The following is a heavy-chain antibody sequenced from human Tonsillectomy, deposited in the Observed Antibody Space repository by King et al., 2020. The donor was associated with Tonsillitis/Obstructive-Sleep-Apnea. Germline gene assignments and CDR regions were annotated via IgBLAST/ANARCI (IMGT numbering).Heavy chain of an antibody. V-gene: IGHV3-15*07. D-gene: IGHD3-22*01. CDR3: TTADYYDSSGYYGADY. J-gene: IGHJ4*02. CDR2: IKSKTDGGTT. Sequence: VQLVESGGGLVKPGGSLRLSCAASGFTFSNAWMNWVRQAPGKGLEWVGRIKSKTDGGTTDYAAPVKGRFTISRDDSKNTLYLQMNSLKTEDTAVYYSTTADYYDSSGYYGADYWGQGTLVTVSS. CDR1: GFTFSNAW.